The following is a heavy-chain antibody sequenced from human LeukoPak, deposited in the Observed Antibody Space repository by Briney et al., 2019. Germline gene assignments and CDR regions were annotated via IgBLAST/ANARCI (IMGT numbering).Heavy chain of an antibody. V-gene: IGHV3-11*01. CDR2: IISSGSTT. J-gene: IGHJ4*02. CDR1: GFPFSDYY. CDR3: ARVQGVSRPYYSDF. Sequence: AGGSLRLSCAASGFPFSDYYMSWVRQAPGKGLEWVSSIISSGSTTYYADSVKGRFTISRDKAKNSLKLKIMSLRAEDTPVYSWARVQGVSRPYYSDFWGRGTLVTVSS. D-gene: IGHD3-10*01.